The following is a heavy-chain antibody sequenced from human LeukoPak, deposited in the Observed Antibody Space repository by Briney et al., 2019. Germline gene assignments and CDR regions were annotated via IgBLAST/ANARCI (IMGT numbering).Heavy chain of an antibody. CDR2: IKQDGSEK. Sequence: GGSLRLSCAASGFTFSIYWMSWVRQAPGKGLEWVANIKQDGSEKYYVDSVKGRFTISRDNAKNSLYLQMNSLRAEDMAVYYCARHSSSWYGWASYYFDYWGQGTLVTVSS. CDR3: ARHSSSWYGWASYYFDY. CDR1: GFTFSIYW. V-gene: IGHV3-7*02. J-gene: IGHJ4*02. D-gene: IGHD6-13*01.